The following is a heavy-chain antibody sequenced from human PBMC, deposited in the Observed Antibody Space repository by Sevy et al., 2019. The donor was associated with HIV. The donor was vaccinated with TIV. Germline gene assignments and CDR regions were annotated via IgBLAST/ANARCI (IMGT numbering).Heavy chain of an antibody. Sequence: GGSLRLSCAASGFTFTTYAMTWVRQAPGKGLQWVSAISGSGGSTYYADSVKGRFTISRDNSKNTLYLQMNSLRAEDTAVYYCAKAKTVAAGFDYWGQGTLVTVSS. CDR2: ISGSGGST. CDR3: AKAKTVAAGFDY. CDR1: GFTFTTYA. J-gene: IGHJ4*02. V-gene: IGHV3-23*01. D-gene: IGHD2-15*01.